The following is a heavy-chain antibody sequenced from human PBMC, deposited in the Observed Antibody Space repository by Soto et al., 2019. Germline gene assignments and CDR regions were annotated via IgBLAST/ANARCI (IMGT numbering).Heavy chain of an antibody. V-gene: IGHV3-21*01. Sequence: GGSLRLSCAASGFTFSSYIMNWVRQAPGKGLEWVSSISSTADYIYYADSVKGRFTISRDNAKNSLYLHVNSLRAEDTAVYYCASDSAKFGGVISDAFDIWGQGTMVTVSS. CDR1: GFTFSSYI. CDR2: ISSTADYI. J-gene: IGHJ3*02. CDR3: ASDSAKFGGVISDAFDI. D-gene: IGHD3-16*02.